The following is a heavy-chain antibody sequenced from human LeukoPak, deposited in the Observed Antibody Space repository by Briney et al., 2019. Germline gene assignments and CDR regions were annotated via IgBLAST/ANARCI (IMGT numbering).Heavy chain of an antibody. V-gene: IGHV4-4*07. Sequence: PSETLSLTCTVSGGSISSYYWSWIRQPAGKGLEWIGRIYTSGSTNYNPSLKSRVTISVDTSKNQFSLKLSSMTAADTAVYYCARGDDYGDPRGLRWFDAWGQGTLVTVSS. CDR2: IYTSGST. D-gene: IGHD4-17*01. J-gene: IGHJ5*02. CDR1: GGSISSYY. CDR3: ARGDDYGDPRGLRWFDA.